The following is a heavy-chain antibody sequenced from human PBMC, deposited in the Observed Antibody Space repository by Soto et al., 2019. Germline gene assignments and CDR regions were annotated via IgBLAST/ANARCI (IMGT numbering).Heavy chain of an antibody. CDR2: INPNGGST. CDR1: GYTFTHYY. J-gene: IGHJ4*02. V-gene: IGHV1-46*01. D-gene: IGHD5-18*01. Sequence: ASVKVSCKASGYTFTHYYMHWVRQAPGQGLEWMGIINPNGGSTTYAQRFRAGFTMTRDTSTSTVYMELSSLRSEDSAVYYCATSVNSAMAFDYWGQGTLVTSPQ. CDR3: ATSVNSAMAFDY.